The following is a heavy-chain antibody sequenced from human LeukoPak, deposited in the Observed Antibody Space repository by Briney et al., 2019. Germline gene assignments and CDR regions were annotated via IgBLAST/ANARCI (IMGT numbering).Heavy chain of an antibody. Sequence: GGSLRLSCAASGFTFSSYEMNWVRQAPGKGLEWVSYISKSGGEIYYADSVKGRFTISRDNAKNSLYLQMNSLRDEDTAMYYCARELKQVSWGDYWGPGTLVTVSS. V-gene: IGHV3-48*03. J-gene: IGHJ4*02. CDR3: ARELKQVSWGDY. D-gene: IGHD3-16*01. CDR2: ISKSGGEI. CDR1: GFTFSSYE.